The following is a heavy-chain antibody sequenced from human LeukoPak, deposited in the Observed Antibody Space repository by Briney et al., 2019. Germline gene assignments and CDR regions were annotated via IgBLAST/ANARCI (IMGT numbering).Heavy chain of an antibody. CDR2: TYYRSKWYN. CDR3: ARVHGDRYFHYYYYMDV. D-gene: IGHD4-17*01. Sequence: SQTLSLTCAISGDSVSSNSAAWNWIRQSPSRGLEGMGRTYYRSKWYNDYAVSVKSRITINPDSSKNQFSLQLNSVTPEDTAVYYCARVHGDRYFHYYYYMDVWGKGTTVTISS. CDR1: GDSVSSNSAA. V-gene: IGHV6-1*01. J-gene: IGHJ6*03.